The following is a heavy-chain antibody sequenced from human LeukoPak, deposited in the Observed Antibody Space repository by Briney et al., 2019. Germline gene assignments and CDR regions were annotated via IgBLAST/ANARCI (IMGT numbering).Heavy chain of an antibody. V-gene: IGHV3-7*01. CDR1: GFSFSTYW. D-gene: IGHD3-10*02. CDR2: IRQDGSVK. CDR3: AELGITMIGGV. Sequence: GGSLRLSCETSGFSFSTYWMAWVRQPPGKGLEWVANIRQDGSVKYYVDSVKGRFTISRDIAKQSVFLQMNSLRAEDTAVYYCAELGITMIGGVWGKGTTVTISS. J-gene: IGHJ6*04.